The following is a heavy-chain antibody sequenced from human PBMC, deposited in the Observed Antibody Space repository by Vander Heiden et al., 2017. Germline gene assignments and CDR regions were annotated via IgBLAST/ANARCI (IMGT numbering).Heavy chain of an antibody. CDR2: MNSDGSTT. CDR1: GFTFSSSW. Sequence: EVQLVEPGGGLVQPGWSLRLSGLDSGFTFSSSWMHWVRQAPGTGLVWLSRMNSDGSTTDYADSVKGRFTISRDNAKNTLYLQMNGLRAEDTAVYYCARAGFFRFDYWGQGILVTVSS. CDR3: ARAGFFRFDY. J-gene: IGHJ4*02. V-gene: IGHV3-74*01. D-gene: IGHD3-3*01.